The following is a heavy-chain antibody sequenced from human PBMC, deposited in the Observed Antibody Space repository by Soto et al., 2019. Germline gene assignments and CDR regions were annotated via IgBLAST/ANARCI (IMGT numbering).Heavy chain of an antibody. CDR3: ARGRGGTYDAFDI. V-gene: IGHV4-61*01. Sequence: NPSETLSLTCTVSGGSVSSGSYYWSWIRQPPGKGLEWIGYIYYSGSTNYNPSLKSRVTISVDTSKNQFSLKLVSLTAADTAFYYCARGRGGTYDAFDIWGPGALVTVSS. J-gene: IGHJ3*02. CDR1: GGSVSSGSYY. D-gene: IGHD1-26*01. CDR2: IYYSGST.